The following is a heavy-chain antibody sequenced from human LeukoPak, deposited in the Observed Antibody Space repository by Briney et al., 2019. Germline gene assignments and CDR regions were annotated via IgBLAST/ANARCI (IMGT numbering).Heavy chain of an antibody. CDR3: ARQLGNYYRAFDF. CDR1: GYTFTNYY. CDR2: TNPASAGA. D-gene: IGHD1-26*01. J-gene: IGHJ4*02. V-gene: IGHV1-2*02. Sequence: GASVKVSCKPSGYTFTNYYIHWVRQAPGQGPEWVGWTNPASAGAAFAPKFQGRVSMTWGSSITTAFMDPTSLRSKDTAIYYCARQLGNYYRAFDFWGQGTLVTVSS.